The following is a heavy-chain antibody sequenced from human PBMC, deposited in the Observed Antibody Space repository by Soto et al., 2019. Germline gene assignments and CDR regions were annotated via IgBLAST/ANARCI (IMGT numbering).Heavy chain of an antibody. CDR2: VTFDGSRT. D-gene: IGHD3-3*01. CDR1: GFNFNNYA. Sequence: PRLSCAASGFNFNNYAMHWVRQAPGKGLEWVAVVTFDGSRTYYADSVKGRFTISRDSSNNTVSLQMNSLTNEDTAVYYCASQVEMEWGRNYYYGMDVWGQGTTVTVS. V-gene: IGHV3-30*03. CDR3: ASQVEMEWGRNYYYGMDV. J-gene: IGHJ6*02.